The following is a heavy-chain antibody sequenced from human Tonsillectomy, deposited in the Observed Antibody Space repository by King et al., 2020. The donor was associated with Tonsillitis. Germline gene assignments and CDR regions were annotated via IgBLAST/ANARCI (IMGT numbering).Heavy chain of an antibody. CDR1: GGSTSGFH. D-gene: IGHD3-9*01. CDR2: MYYGGST. V-gene: IGHV4-59*01. J-gene: IGHJ4*02. Sequence: VQLQESGPGLVKSSETLSLTCAVSGGSTSGFHWNWIRQTPGKGLEWLGYMYYGGSTKYNHSLKSRITISVDTSKNQVSLKLSSVTAADTAVYYCARGLLQVDDTLTGFYLPFYYFDSWGQGTLVTVSS. CDR3: ARGLLQVDDTLTGFYLPFYYFDS.